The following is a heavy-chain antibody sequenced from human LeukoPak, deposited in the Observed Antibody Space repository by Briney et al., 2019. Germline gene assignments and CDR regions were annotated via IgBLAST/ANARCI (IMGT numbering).Heavy chain of an antibody. J-gene: IGHJ4*02. D-gene: IGHD6-19*01. V-gene: IGHV3-23*01. CDR3: AKVKSGWYYFDY. CDR2: ISGSNGNT. CDR1: GFTFNTYA. Sequence: GRSLRLSCAASGFTFNTYAMSWVRQAPGKGLEWVSGISGSNGNTYYADSVKGRFTISRDNSKNTLYLQMSSLRAEDTAVYYCAKVKSGWYYFDYWGQGTLVTVSS.